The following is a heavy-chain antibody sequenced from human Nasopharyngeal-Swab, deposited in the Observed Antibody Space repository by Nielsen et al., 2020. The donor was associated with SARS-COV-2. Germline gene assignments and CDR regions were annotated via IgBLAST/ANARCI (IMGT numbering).Heavy chain of an antibody. Sequence: SETLSLTCTVSGGSISSSSYYWGWIRQPPGKGLEWIGSIYYSGSTYYNPSLKSRVTISVDTSKNQFSLKLSSVTAADTAVYHCARGGYSYGYGSGWDWYFDLWGRGTLVTVSS. D-gene: IGHD5-18*01. CDR2: IYYSGST. CDR3: ARGGYSYGYGSGWDWYFDL. J-gene: IGHJ2*01. CDR1: GGSISSSSYY. V-gene: IGHV4-39*01.